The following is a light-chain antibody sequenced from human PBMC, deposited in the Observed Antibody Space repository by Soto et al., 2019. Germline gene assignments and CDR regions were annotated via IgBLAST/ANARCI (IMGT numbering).Light chain of an antibody. J-gene: IGKJ4*01. V-gene: IGKV3-15*01. CDR1: QGVSRK. CDR2: GAS. CDR3: QQYHTWPIP. Sequence: DISMMQSAATLSVDPRDRAPFSCRASQGVSRKLAWYQHKPGQAPRLLISGASTGATGIPARFSGSGPGTEFTLTLSSLQSEDCAIYYCQQYHTWPIPFGGGTKVDIK.